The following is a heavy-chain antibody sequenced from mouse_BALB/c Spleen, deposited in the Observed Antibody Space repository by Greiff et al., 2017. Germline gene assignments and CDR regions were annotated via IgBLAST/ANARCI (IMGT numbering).Heavy chain of an antibody. CDR3: ARQSGYDYAMDY. CDR1: GFTFSSYA. V-gene: IGHV5-6*03. Sequence: EVKLVESGGGLVKPGGSLKLSCAASGFTFSSYAMSWVRQTPEKRLEWVATISSGGSYTYYPDSVKGRFTISRDNAKNTLYLQMSSLKSEDTAMYYCARQSGYDYAMDYWGQGTSVTVSS. J-gene: IGHJ4*01. D-gene: IGHD2-2*01. CDR2: ISSGGSYT.